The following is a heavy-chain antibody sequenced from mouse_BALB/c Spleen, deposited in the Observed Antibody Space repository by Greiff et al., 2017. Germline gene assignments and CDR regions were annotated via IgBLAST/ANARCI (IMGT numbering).Heavy chain of an antibody. CDR2: INPSNGRT. CDR3: ANRYDDYFDY. D-gene: IGHD2-14*01. CDR1: GYTLTSYW. Sequence: QVQLQQPGAELVKPGASVKLSCKASGYTLTSYWMHWVKQRPGQGLEWIGEINPSNGRTNYNEKFKSKATLTVDKSSSTAYMQLSSLTSEDSAVYYCANRYDDYFDYWGQGTTLTVSS. V-gene: IGHV1S81*02. J-gene: IGHJ2*01.